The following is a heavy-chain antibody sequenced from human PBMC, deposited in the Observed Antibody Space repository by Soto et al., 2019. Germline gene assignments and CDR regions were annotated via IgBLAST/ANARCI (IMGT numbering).Heavy chain of an antibody. CDR2: INPNSGGT. J-gene: IGHJ6*02. D-gene: IGHD2-2*01. Sequence: SVKVSCKASGYTFTGYYMHWVRQAPGQGLEWMGWINPNSGGTNYAQKFQGWVTMTRDTSISTAYMELSRLRSDDTAVYYCARGLRRMGYCSSTSCLGSDYGMDVWGQGTTVTVSS. CDR3: ARGLRRMGYCSSTSCLGSDYGMDV. CDR1: GYTFTGYY. V-gene: IGHV1-2*04.